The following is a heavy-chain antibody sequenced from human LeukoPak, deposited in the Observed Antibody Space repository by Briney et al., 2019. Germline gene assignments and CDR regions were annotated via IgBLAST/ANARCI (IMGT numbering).Heavy chain of an antibody. Sequence: PSETLSLTCAVYGGSFSGYYWSWIRQPAGKGLEWIGRIYTSGSTNYNPSLKSRVTMSVDTSKNQFSLKLSSVTAADTAVYYCARDNYYDSSGKGGFDYWGQGTLVTVSS. D-gene: IGHD3-22*01. V-gene: IGHV4-4*07. J-gene: IGHJ4*02. CDR2: IYTSGST. CDR1: GGSFSGYY. CDR3: ARDNYYDSSGKGGFDY.